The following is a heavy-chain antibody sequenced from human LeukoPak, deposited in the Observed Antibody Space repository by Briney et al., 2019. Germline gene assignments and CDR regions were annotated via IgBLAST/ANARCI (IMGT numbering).Heavy chain of an antibody. CDR1: GGSFSGYY. D-gene: IGHD2-2*02. V-gene: IGHV4-34*01. CDR2: INHGGRT. J-gene: IGHJ3*02. CDR3: AKAKIPEGAFDI. Sequence: KTSETLSLTCAVYGGSFSGYYWSWIRQPPGKGLEWIGEINHGGRTNYNPSLKSRVTISVDTSKNQFSLKLSSVTAADTAVYYCAKAKIPEGAFDIWGQGTMVTVSS.